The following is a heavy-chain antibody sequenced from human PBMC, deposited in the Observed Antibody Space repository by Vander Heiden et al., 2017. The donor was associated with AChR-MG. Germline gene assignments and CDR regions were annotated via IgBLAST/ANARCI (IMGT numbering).Heavy chain of an antibody. CDR3: ARGGAAWGRNWFDP. CDR1: GGSISSYY. D-gene: IGHD3-16*01. CDR2: IYYSGST. V-gene: IGHV4-59*13. Sequence: QVQLQESGPGLVKPSETLSLPCTVSGGSISSYYWSWIRQPPGKGLEWIGYIYYSGSTNYNPSLKSRVTISVDTSKNQFSLKLSSVTAADTAVYYCARGGAAWGRNWFDPWGQGTLVTVSS. J-gene: IGHJ5*02.